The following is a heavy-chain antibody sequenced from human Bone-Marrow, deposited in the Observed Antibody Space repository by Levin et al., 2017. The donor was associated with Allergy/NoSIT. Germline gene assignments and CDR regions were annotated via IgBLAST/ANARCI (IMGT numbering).Heavy chain of an antibody. D-gene: IGHD6-19*01. CDR1: GFTFSSYA. J-gene: IGHJ6*02. CDR2: ISGSGGST. CDR3: AKNEQWLVLGYYYDMDV. V-gene: IGHV3-23*01. Sequence: PGGSLRLSCAASGFTFSSYAMSWVRQAPGKGLEWVSVISGSGGSTYYADSVKGRFTISRDNSKNTLYLQMNSLRAEDTAVYYCAKNEQWLVLGYYYDMDVWGQGTTVTVSS.